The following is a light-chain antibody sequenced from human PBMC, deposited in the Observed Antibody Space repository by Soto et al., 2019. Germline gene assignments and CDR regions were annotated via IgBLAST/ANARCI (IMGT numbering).Light chain of an antibody. CDR1: QSISSY. V-gene: IGKV3-11*01. Sequence: EIVLTQSPATLALSPGERATLSCRASQSISSYLAWYQQKPGQAPRLLIYDVSNRATGIPARFSGSGSGTDFTLTISSLEPEDLAVYYCQQRSNWPLTFGGGTKVEIK. J-gene: IGKJ4*01. CDR2: DVS. CDR3: QQRSNWPLT.